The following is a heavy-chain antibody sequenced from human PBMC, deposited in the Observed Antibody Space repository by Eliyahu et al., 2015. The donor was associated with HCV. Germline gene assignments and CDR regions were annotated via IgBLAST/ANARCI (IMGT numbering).Heavy chain of an antibody. CDR2: ISGSGGST. V-gene: IGHV3-23*01. D-gene: IGHD1-1*01. J-gene: IGHJ4*02. CDR1: GFTFSSYA. Sequence: EVQLLESGGGLVQPGGSLRLSXXAXGFTFSSYAMXXVRQAPGKGLXWVSAISGSGGSTYYADSVKGRFTISRDNSKNTLYLQMNSLRAEDTAVYYCAKLVSGNRIDYWGQGTLVTVSS. CDR3: AKLVSGNRIDY.